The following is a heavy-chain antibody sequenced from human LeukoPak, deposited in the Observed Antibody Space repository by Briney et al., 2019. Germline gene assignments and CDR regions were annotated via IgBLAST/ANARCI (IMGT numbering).Heavy chain of an antibody. CDR3: ARQSTPHGNFDY. Sequence: GGSLRLSCAASGFTLTNYAMHWVRQPAGEGLEWVSALGTAGDTFYPGSVKGRFAISRDNAKKSLFLQMNSLRVEDTAIYYCARQSTPHGNFDYWGQGTLVTVSS. D-gene: IGHD5-24*01. CDR2: LGTAGDT. V-gene: IGHV3-13*01. CDR1: GFTLTNYA. J-gene: IGHJ4*02.